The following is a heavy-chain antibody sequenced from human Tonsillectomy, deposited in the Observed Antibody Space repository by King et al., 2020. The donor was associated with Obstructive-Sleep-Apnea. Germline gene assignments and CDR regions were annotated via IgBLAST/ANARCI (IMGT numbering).Heavy chain of an antibody. CDR1: GFTFDDYA. D-gene: IGHD6-19*01. V-gene: IGHV3-9*01. J-gene: IGHJ4*02. Sequence: VQLVESGGGLVQPGRSLRLSCAASGFTFDDYAMHWVRQAPGKGLEWVSGINWNSGRIGYADSVKGRFTISRDNAKNSLYLQMNSLRAEDTALYYCAKDLSSGWYSPLDYWGQGTLVTVSS. CDR2: INWNSGRI. CDR3: AKDLSSGWYSPLDY.